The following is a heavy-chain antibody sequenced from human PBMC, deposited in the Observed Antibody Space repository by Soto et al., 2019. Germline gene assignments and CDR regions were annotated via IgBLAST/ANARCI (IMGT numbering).Heavy chain of an antibody. J-gene: IGHJ4*02. D-gene: IGHD2-15*01. V-gene: IGHV4-30-2*01. Sequence: SETLSLTCTVSGGSIGNDDYSWSWVRQPPGKGLEWIGYIYHSGTTYYNPSLTSRVTISVDGSNNQFSLKLTSMTAADTAVYYCATVIPATRYFAYWGQGILVTVYS. CDR3: ATVIPATRYFAY. CDR1: GGSIGNDDYS. CDR2: IYHSGTT.